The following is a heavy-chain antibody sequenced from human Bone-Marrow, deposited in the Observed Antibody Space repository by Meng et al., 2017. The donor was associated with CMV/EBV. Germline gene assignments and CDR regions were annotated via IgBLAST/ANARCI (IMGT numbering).Heavy chain of an antibody. J-gene: IGHJ4*02. CDR2: ISYDGSNK. V-gene: IGHV3-30-3*01. CDR1: GFTFSSYA. Sequence: GESLKISCAASGFTFSSYAMHWVRQAPGKGLEWVAVISYDGSNKYYADSVKGRFTISRDNSKNTLYLQMNSLRAEDTAVYYCARFPVGESNWNAIVDWGQGTMVTVSS. CDR3: ARFPVGESNWNAIVD. D-gene: IGHD1-1*01.